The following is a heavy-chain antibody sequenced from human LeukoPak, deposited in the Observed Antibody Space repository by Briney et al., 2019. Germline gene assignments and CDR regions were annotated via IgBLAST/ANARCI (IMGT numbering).Heavy chain of an antibody. Sequence: SVKVSCKASGYTFINYFMHWVRQAPGQGLEWMGGIIPIFGTANYAQKFQGRVTITADESTSTAYMELSSLRSEDTAVYYCARVPPRIAYSSSWYFDYWGQGTLVTVSS. V-gene: IGHV1-69*13. J-gene: IGHJ4*02. D-gene: IGHD6-13*01. CDR2: IIPIFGTA. CDR3: ARVPPRIAYSSSWYFDY. CDR1: GYTFINYF.